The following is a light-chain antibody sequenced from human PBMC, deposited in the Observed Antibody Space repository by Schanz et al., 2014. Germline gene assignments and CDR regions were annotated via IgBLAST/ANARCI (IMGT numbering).Light chain of an antibody. CDR2: DVS. V-gene: IGLV2-14*01. J-gene: IGLJ2*01. Sequence: QSALTQPASVSGSPGQSITISCTGTSSDVGGYDFVSWYQQHPGTAPKLMIYDVSHRPSEISNRFSGSKSANTASLTISELQAEDEAHYYCSSYSSTTTVVFGGGTKLAVL. CDR1: SSDVGGYDF. CDR3: SSYSSTTTVV.